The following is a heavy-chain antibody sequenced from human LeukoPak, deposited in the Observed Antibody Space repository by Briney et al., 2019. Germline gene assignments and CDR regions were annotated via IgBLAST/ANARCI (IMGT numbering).Heavy chain of an antibody. CDR3: ARERNGGLRYGTFDY. V-gene: IGHV6-1*01. J-gene: IGHJ4*02. CDR2: TYCRTRCYK. D-gene: IGHD3-16*01. CDR1: GDSVSSNSVA. Sequence: SQTLSLTCAISGDSVSSNSVAWNWLRQSPSRGLEWLGRTYCRTRCYKDSALSVKSRISINSDTSQNQFSLQLSSVTPEDAAVYYCARERNGGLRYGTFDYWGQGTLVTVSS.